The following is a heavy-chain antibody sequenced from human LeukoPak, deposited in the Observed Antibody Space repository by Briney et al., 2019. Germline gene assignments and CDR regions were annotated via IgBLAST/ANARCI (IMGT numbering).Heavy chain of an antibody. J-gene: IGHJ3*02. V-gene: IGHV3-21*01. CDR1: GFTFSSYS. Sequence: GRSLRLSCAASGFTFSSYSMNWVRQAPGKGLEWVSSISSSSSYIYYADSVKGRFTISRDNAENSLYLQMNSLRAEDTAVYYCASGTHDAFDIWGQGTMVTVSS. CDR2: ISSSSSYI. D-gene: IGHD1-26*01. CDR3: ASGTHDAFDI.